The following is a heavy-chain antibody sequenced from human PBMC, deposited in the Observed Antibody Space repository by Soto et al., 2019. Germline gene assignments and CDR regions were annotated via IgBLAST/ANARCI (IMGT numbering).Heavy chain of an antibody. D-gene: IGHD6-19*01. J-gene: IGHJ4*02. Sequence: SVKVSCKASGGTFSSYTISWVRQAPGQGLEWMGRIIPILGIANYAQKFQGRVTITADKSTSTAYMELSSLRSEDTAVYYCACIEVAGLTGGEYAYWGQGTLVTVSS. V-gene: IGHV1-69*02. CDR3: ACIEVAGLTGGEYAY. CDR1: GGTFSSYT. CDR2: IIPILGIA.